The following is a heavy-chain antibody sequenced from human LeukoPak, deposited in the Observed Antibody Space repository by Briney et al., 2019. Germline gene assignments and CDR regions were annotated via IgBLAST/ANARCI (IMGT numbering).Heavy chain of an antibody. J-gene: IGHJ4*02. V-gene: IGHV4-34*01. CDR3: ARVRGYSYFMDY. D-gene: IGHD5-18*01. CDR2: INHSGST. Sequence: PSETLSPTCAVYGGSFSGYYWSWIRQPPGKGLEWIGEINHSGSTNYNPSLKSRVTISVDTSKNQFSLKLSSVTAADTAVYYCARVRGYSYFMDYWGQGTLVTVSS. CDR1: GGSFSGYY.